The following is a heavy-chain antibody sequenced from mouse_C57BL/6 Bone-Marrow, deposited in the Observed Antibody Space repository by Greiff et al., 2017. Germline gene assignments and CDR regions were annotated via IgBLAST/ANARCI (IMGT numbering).Heavy chain of an antibody. CDR1: GYTFTSYW. Sequence: QVQLQQPGAELVRPGSSVTLSCKASGYTFTSYWVEWVKQRPGQGLEWIGNIYPSDSESHYNQKFKDKATSTVDKSSSTAYMQLSSLTSEDSAVYCCASPRGGHWGQGTTLRVSS. CDR2: IYPSDSES. V-gene: IGHV1-61*01. J-gene: IGHJ2*01. CDR3: ASPRGGH. D-gene: IGHD3-3*01.